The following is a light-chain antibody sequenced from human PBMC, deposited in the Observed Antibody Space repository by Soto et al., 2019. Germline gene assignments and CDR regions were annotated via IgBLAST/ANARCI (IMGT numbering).Light chain of an antibody. V-gene: IGLV2-14*01. Sequence: QSALTQPASVSGSPGQSITISCTGSSSDVGGYNYVSWYQQFPGKAPKLMISEVSNRPSGVSSRFSGSRSGNTASLTISGLQAEDEAAYYCSSYTSSGTWVFGGGTKVTVL. J-gene: IGLJ3*02. CDR1: SSDVGGYNY. CDR3: SSYTSSGTWV. CDR2: EVS.